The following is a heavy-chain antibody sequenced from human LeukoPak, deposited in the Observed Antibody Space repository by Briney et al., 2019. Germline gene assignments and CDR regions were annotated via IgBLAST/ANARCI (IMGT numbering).Heavy chain of an antibody. J-gene: IGHJ4*02. Sequence: GGSLRLSCAASGFTFSSYSMNWVRQAPGKGLEWVSYISSSSRSIYYADSVKGRFTIFRDNAKNSLFLQMNSLRAEDTAVYYCARDRDYSSGWTEGLDYWGQGILVTVSS. CDR1: GFTFSSYS. CDR2: ISSSSRSI. D-gene: IGHD6-19*01. V-gene: IGHV3-48*01. CDR3: ARDRDYSSGWTEGLDY.